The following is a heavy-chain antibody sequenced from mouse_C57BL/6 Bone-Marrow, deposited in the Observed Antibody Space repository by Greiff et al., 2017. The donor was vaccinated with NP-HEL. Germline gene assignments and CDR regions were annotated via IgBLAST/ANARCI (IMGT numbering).Heavy chain of an antibody. CDR3: TRFGSSYFDY. J-gene: IGHJ2*01. V-gene: IGHV1-15*01. CDR2: IDPETGGT. CDR1: CYTFTDYE. D-gene: IGHD1-1*01. Sequence: QVQLQQSGAELVRPGASVTLSCKASCYTFTDYEMHWVKQTPVHGLEWIGAIDPETGGTAYNQKFKGKAILTADKSSSTAYMELRSLTSEDSAVYYCTRFGSSYFDYWGQGTTLTVSS.